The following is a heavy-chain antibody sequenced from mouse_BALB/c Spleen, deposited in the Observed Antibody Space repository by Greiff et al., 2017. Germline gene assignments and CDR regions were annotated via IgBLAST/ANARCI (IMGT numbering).Heavy chain of an antibody. CDR2: ISSGSSTI. CDR3: ARGDTTATHYFDY. Sequence: EVQGVESGGGLVQPGGSRKLSCAASGFTFSSFGMHWVRQAPEKGLEWVAYISSGSSTIYYADTVKGRFTISRDNPKNTLFLQMTSLRSEDTAMYYCARGDTTATHYFDYWGQGTTLTVSS. D-gene: IGHD1-2*01. V-gene: IGHV5-17*02. J-gene: IGHJ2*01. CDR1: GFTFSSFG.